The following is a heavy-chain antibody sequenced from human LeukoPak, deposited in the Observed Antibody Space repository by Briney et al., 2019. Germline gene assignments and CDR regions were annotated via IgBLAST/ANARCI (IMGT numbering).Heavy chain of an antibody. CDR2: IKQDGSEK. Sequence: QPGGPLRLSGAASGFTFSSYWLTWLRQAPGKGLDWVANIKQDGSEKYYVDSVKGRFSISRDNAKNSLYLQMNSLRAEDTAVYYCAIGYAHDAFDIWGQGTMVTVSS. CDR1: GFTFSSYW. CDR3: AIGYAHDAFDI. V-gene: IGHV3-7*01. J-gene: IGHJ3*02. D-gene: IGHD2-2*01.